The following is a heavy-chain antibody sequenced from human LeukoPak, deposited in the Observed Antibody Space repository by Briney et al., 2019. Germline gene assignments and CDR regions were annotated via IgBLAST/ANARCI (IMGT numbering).Heavy chain of an antibody. CDR1: RFTFSSYN. Sequence: PGGSLRLSCAASRFTFSSYNMNWVRQAPGKGLEWVSSISSSSSYIYYADSVKGRFTISRDNAKNSLYLQMNSLRAEDTAVYYCVSVLTVTFDSWGQGTLVTVSS. J-gene: IGHJ4*02. D-gene: IGHD4-17*01. CDR2: ISSSSSYI. CDR3: VSVLTVTFDS. V-gene: IGHV3-21*01.